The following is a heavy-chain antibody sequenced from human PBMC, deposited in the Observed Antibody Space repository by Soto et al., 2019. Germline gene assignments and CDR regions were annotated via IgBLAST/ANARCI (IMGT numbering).Heavy chain of an antibody. D-gene: IGHD5-18*01. CDR1: GVTFIGNA. J-gene: IGHJ4*02. V-gene: IGHV1-69*12. CDR3: ATGGRGYSSAPRFYFEF. CDR2: IIPIFGTA. Sequence: QVQLVQSGAEVKKPGSSVKVTSKASGVTFIGNASRWVRQAPGQGLAWMGGIIPIFGTAHYAQKLQGRVTITADESTSTASMELSSLKSEDTAVYYCATGGRGYSSAPRFYFEFWGQGTLVTVSS.